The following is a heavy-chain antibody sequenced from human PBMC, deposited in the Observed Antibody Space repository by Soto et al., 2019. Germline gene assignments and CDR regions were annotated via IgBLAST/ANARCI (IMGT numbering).Heavy chain of an antibody. J-gene: IGHJ3*02. CDR1: GGSISSDY. CDR2: IYHSGST. Sequence: PSETLSLTCTVSGGSISSDYCSWIRQPPGKGQEWVGYIYHSGSTYYNPSLKSRVTISVDRSKNQFSLKLSSVTAADTAVYYCAIRRVSYYYDSSGYSSLGAFDIWGQGTMVTVSS. CDR3: AIRRVSYYYDSSGYSSLGAFDI. V-gene: IGHV4-59*04. D-gene: IGHD3-22*01.